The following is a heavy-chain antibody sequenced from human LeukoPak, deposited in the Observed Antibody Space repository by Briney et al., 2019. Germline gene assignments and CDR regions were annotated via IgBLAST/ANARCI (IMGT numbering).Heavy chain of an antibody. V-gene: IGHV3-74*01. Sequence: GGSLRLSCAASGFTFSSYWMHWVRQVTGKGLVWVSRINSDGSSTSYADSVKGRFTISRDNAKNTLYVQMNSLRAEDTAVYYCSTGSGHAFDIWGRGTMVTVSS. CDR1: GFTFSSYW. CDR3: STGSGHAFDI. D-gene: IGHD3-10*01. J-gene: IGHJ3*02. CDR2: INSDGSST.